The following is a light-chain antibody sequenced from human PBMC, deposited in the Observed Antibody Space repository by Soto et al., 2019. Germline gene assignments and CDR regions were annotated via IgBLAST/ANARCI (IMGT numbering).Light chain of an antibody. CDR2: KAS. J-gene: IGKJ3*01. V-gene: IGKV1-5*03. Sequence: DIQMTQSPSTLSASVGDRVTITCRASQSINNWLAWYQQRPGKAPKLLIYKASTLESGVPSRFSGSGSGTQFTLTISSLQPDDFATYYCQQYNTDSFFTFGPGTKVDIK. CDR1: QSINNW. CDR3: QQYNTDSFFT.